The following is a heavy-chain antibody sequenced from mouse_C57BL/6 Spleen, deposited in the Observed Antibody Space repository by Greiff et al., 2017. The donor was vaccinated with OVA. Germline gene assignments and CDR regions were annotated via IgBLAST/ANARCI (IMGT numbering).Heavy chain of an antibody. D-gene: IGHD2-3*01. V-gene: IGHV6-3*01. Sequence: EVQLQQSGGGLVQPGGSMKPSCVASGFTFSNYWMNWVRQSPEKGLEWVAQIRLKSDNYATHYAESVKGRFTISRDDSKSSVYLQMNNLRAEDTGIYYCTQALDGYYGLCYWGQGTTLTVSS. CDR1: GFTFSNYW. CDR3: TQALDGYYGLCY. CDR2: IRLKSDNYAT. J-gene: IGHJ2*01.